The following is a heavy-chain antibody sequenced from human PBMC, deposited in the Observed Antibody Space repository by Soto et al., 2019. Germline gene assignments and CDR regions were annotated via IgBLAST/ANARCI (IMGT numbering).Heavy chain of an antibody. CDR2: TSYDGGNK. D-gene: IGHD6-13*01. Sequence: PGGSLRLSCAASGFIFSNFALHWVRQAPGKGLEWVALTSYDGGNKYYADSVKGRFTVSRDNAKNSLYLQMNNLRVEDTGVYYCAKDGAAGSVMDVWGQGTTVTVSS. CDR3: AKDGAAGSVMDV. J-gene: IGHJ6*02. V-gene: IGHV3-30-3*01. CDR1: GFIFSNFA.